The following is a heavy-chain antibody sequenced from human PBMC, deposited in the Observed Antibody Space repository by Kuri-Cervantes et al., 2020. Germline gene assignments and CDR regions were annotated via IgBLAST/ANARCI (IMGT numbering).Heavy chain of an antibody. CDR2: IYYSGST. CDR1: GGSISSSSYY. V-gene: IGHV4-39*01. D-gene: IGHD3-10*01. CDR3: ARCPYYYGSGSYLDYYYYYGMDV. Sequence: GSLRLSCTVSGGSISSSSYYWGWIRQPPGKGLEWIGSIYYSGSTYYNPSLKSRVTISVDTSKNQFSLKLSSVTAADTAVYYCARCPYYYGSGSYLDYYYYYGMDVWGQGTTVTVSS. J-gene: IGHJ6*02.